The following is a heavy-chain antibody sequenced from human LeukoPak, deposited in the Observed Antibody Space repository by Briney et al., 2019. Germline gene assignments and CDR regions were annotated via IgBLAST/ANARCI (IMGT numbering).Heavy chain of an antibody. CDR2: ISAYNGNT. D-gene: IGHD2-15*01. Sequence: VASVKVSCKASGYTFTSYGISWVRQAPRQGLEWMGWISAYNGNTNYAQKLQGGVTMTTDTSTSTAYMELRSLRSDDTAVYYCARTDIVVVVAATPERPRGWFDPWGQGTLVTVSS. CDR3: ARTDIVVVVAATPERPRGWFDP. CDR1: GYTFTSYG. V-gene: IGHV1-18*01. J-gene: IGHJ5*02.